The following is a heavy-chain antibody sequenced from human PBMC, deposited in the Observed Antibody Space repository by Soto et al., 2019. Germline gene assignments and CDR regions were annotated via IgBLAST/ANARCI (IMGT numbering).Heavy chain of an antibody. J-gene: IGHJ4*02. D-gene: IGHD2-15*01. Sequence: GESLKISCKASGYRFSSYWIGWVRQMPGKGLEWMGFIYPGDSDTRYSPSFQGQVTISADKSISTAYLQWSSLKASDTAMYYCARYQQRLTPGDYWGQGTLVTVSS. V-gene: IGHV5-51*01. CDR2: IYPGDSDT. CDR3: ARYQQRLTPGDY. CDR1: GYRFSSYW.